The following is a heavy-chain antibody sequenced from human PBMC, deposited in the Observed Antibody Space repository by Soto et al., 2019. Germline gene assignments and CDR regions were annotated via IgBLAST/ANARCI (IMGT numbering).Heavy chain of an antibody. V-gene: IGHV3-48*01. CDR1: GFTFSNYN. CDR3: ARDSPYNGYPDVDY. CDR2: IRDDASPV. Sequence: EVQLVESGGGLVQPGGSLRLSCAASGFTFSNYNMNWVRQAPGKGLEWIALIRDDASPVYYADSVKGRFTISRDNAKNALYLQMNSLRVEDTAVYYWARDSPYNGYPDVDYWGQGTLVTVSS. J-gene: IGHJ4*02. D-gene: IGHD5-12*01.